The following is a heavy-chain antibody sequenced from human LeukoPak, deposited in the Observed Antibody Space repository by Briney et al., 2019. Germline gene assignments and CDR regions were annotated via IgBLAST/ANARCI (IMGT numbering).Heavy chain of an antibody. Sequence: SETLSLTCTVSGGSISSYYWSWIRQPPGKGLEWIAYISDIGGINYYPSLKSRVTMSLDTSKNQFSLKLSSVTAADTAVYYCAGHHPRNTVDFWGQGTLVTVSS. CDR3: AGHHPRNTVDF. CDR2: ISDIGGI. D-gene: IGHD2/OR15-2a*01. CDR1: GGSISSYY. V-gene: IGHV4-59*08. J-gene: IGHJ4*02.